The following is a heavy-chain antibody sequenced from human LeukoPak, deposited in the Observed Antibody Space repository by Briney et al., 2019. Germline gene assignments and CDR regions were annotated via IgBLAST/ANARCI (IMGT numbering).Heavy chain of an antibody. J-gene: IGHJ4*02. Sequence: GRPLRLSCTASGFSFGVYAMSWFRQAPGKGLEWVGFIRGKVYGGTTEYAASVKGRFTISRDDSKSIAYLQLNSLESEDTAVYYCVRYSGDADYWGQGTLVTVSS. CDR1: GFSFGVYA. D-gene: IGHD5-12*01. V-gene: IGHV3-49*03. CDR2: IRGKVYGGTT. CDR3: VRYSGDADY.